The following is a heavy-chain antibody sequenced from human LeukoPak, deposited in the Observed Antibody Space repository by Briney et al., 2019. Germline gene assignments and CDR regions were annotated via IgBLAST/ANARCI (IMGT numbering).Heavy chain of an antibody. J-gene: IGHJ6*04. Sequence: GGSLRLSRAASVLTFSSHAMAWVRQAPGKGLECGSAVRDSGLRTFYADSVTGRFAISRDNSRNTVCLQMTSRRADDTAVYYCARPGCGGNCYYRMDVWGKGPTVTVSP. D-gene: IGHD2-21*01. CDR2: VRDSGLRT. CDR3: ARPGCGGNCYYRMDV. CDR1: VLTFSSHA. V-gene: IGHV3-23*01.